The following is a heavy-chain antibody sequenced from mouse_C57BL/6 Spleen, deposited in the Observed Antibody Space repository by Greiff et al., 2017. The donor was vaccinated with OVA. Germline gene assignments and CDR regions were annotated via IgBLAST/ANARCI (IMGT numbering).Heavy chain of an antibody. Sequence: QVQLQQPGAELVRPGTSVKLSCKASGYTFTSYWMHWVKQRPGQGLEWIGVIDPSDSYTNYNQKFKGKATLTVDTSSSTAYMQLSSLTSEDSAVYYCVWGYAMDYWGQGTSVTVSS. J-gene: IGHJ4*01. V-gene: IGHV1-59*01. CDR1: GYTFTSYW. D-gene: IGHD4-1*01. CDR3: VWGYAMDY. CDR2: IDPSDSYT.